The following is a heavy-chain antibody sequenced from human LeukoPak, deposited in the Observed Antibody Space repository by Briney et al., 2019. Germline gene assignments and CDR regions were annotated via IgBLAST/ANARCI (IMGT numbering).Heavy chain of an antibody. CDR2: IYYSGST. D-gene: IGHD3-10*01. Sequence: SETLSLTCTVSGYSISSGYYWGWIRQPPGKGLEWIGYIYYSGSTNYNPSLKSRVTISVDTSKNQFSLKLSSVTAADTAVYYCARVRGSGKELDYWGQGTLVTVSS. V-gene: IGHV4-38-2*02. J-gene: IGHJ4*02. CDR1: GYSISSGYY. CDR3: ARVRGSGKELDY.